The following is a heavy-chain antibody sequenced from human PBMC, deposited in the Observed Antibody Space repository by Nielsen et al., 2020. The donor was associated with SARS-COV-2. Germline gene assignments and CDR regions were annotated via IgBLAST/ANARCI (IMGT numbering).Heavy chain of an antibody. CDR1: GYTFTSYY. V-gene: IGHV1-46*01. CDR3: ARAGRYSYGYYPSPVYYYYGMDV. CDR2: INPSGGST. D-gene: IGHD5-18*01. Sequence: ASVKVSCKASGYTFTSYYMHWVRQAPGQGLEWMGIINPSGGSTSYAQKFQGRVTMTRDTSTSTVYMELSSLRSEDTAVYYCARAGRYSYGYYPSPVYYYYGMDVWGQGTMVTVSS. J-gene: IGHJ6*02.